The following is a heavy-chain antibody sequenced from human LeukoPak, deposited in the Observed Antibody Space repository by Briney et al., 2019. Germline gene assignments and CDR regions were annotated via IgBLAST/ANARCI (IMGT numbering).Heavy chain of an antibody. V-gene: IGHV3-30*04. CDR1: GFTFSSYA. J-gene: IGHJ4*02. D-gene: IGHD3-10*01. CDR2: ISYDGSNK. CDR3: SWFGELFQNYYFDY. Sequence: PGRSLRLSCAASGFTFSSYAMHWVRRAPGKGLEWVAVISYDGSNKYYADSVTGRFTISRDNSKNTLYLQMNSLRAEDTAVYYCSWFGELFQNYYFDYWGQGTLVTVSS.